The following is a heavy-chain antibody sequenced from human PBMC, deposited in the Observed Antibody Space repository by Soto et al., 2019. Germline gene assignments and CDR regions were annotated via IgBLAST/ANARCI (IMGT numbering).Heavy chain of an antibody. V-gene: IGHV4-59*01. CDR2: IYYSGST. CDR1: GGSISSYY. CDR3: ARVNAPLIAAAGPYFDY. J-gene: IGHJ4*02. D-gene: IGHD6-13*01. Sequence: SETLSLTCTVSGGSISSYYWSWIRQPPGKGLEWIGYIYYSGSTNYNPSLKSRVTISVDTSKNQFSLKLSSVTAADTAVYYCARVNAPLIAAAGPYFDYWGQGTLVTVSA.